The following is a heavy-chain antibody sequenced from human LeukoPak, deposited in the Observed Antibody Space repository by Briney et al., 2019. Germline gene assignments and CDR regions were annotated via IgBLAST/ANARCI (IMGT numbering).Heavy chain of an antibody. CDR2: INPKNGGS. CDR1: GYTFTDYY. D-gene: IGHD3-16*01. J-gene: IGHJ5*02. CDR3: ARAYEYGWFDP. V-gene: IGHV1-2*02. Sequence: ASVKVSCKASGYTFTDYYLHWVRQAPGQGLEWMGWINPKNGGSTYAQKFQGRVTMTWDTSISTAYMELSRLSSDDTALYYCARAYEYGWFDPWGQGALVTVSS.